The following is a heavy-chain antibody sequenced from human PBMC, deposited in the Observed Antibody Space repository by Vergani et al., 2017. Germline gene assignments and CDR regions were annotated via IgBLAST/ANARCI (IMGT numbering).Heavy chain of an antibody. CDR2: TYYRSKWYN. CDR1: GDSVSSNSAA. Sequence: QVHLQESGPGLVKPSETLSLTCAISGDSVSSNSAAWNWIRQSPSRGLEWLGRTYYRSKWYNDYAVSVKSRITINPDTSKNQFSLQLNSVTPEDTAVYYCAREVVVVPAAIKYYYYYMDVWGKGTTVTVSS. V-gene: IGHV6-1*01. CDR3: AREVVVVPAAIKYYYYYMDV. J-gene: IGHJ6*03. D-gene: IGHD2-2*01.